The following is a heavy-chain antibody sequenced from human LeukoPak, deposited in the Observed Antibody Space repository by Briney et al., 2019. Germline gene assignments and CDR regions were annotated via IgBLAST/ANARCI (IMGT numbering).Heavy chain of an antibody. Sequence: SETPSLXCTVSGGSISSYYWSWIRQPPGKGLEWIGYIYYSGSTNYNPSLKSRVTISVDTSKNQFSLKLSSVTAADTAVYYCARARDGAFDIWGQGTMVTVSS. V-gene: IGHV4-59*01. CDR3: ARARDGAFDI. J-gene: IGHJ3*02. CDR1: GGSISSYY. CDR2: IYYSGST. D-gene: IGHD5-24*01.